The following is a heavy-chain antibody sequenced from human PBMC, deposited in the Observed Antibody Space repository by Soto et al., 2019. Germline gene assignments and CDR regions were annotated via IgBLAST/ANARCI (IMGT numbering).Heavy chain of an antibody. Sequence: GGSLRLSCAASEFTFSSYGMTWVRQAPGKGLEWVSSISSSGGGTYYADSVKGRFTISRDNPKNTLYLQMNSLRAEDTAVYYCAKELGEWLRLTYDFWGQGTLVTVSS. CDR1: EFTFSSYG. D-gene: IGHD5-12*01. CDR3: AKELGEWLRLTYDF. J-gene: IGHJ4*02. V-gene: IGHV3-23*01. CDR2: ISSSGGGT.